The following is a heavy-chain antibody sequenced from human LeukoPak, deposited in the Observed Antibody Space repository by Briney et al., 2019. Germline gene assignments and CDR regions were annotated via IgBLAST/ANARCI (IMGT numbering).Heavy chain of an antibody. CDR1: GYTFTSYY. J-gene: IGHJ4*02. Sequence: ASVKVSCKASGYTFTSYYMHWVRQAPGQGLEWMGIINPSGGSTSYAQKFQGRVTMTRDMSTSTVYMELSSLRSDDTAVYYCARATYYYDSSGYFDYWGQGTLVTVSS. CDR3: ARATYYYDSSGYFDY. CDR2: INPSGGST. V-gene: IGHV1-46*01. D-gene: IGHD3-22*01.